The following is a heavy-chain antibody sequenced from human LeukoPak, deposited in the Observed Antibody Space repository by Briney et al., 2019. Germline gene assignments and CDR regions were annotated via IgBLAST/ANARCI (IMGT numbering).Heavy chain of an antibody. J-gene: IGHJ6*02. D-gene: IGHD3-10*01. CDR3: AKGIHGSGSYYRHYYYGMDV. CDR2: ISWNSGSI. CDR1: GFTFDNYA. Sequence: PGRSLRLSCAASGFTFDNYAMHWVRQAPGKGLEWVSGISWNSGSIGYADSVKGRFTISRDNAKHSLYLQMNSLRAEDTALYYCAKGIHGSGSYYRHYYYGMDVWGQGTTVTVSS. V-gene: IGHV3-9*01.